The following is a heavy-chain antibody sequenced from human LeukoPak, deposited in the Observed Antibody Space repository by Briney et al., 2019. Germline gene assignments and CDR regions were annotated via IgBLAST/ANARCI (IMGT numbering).Heavy chain of an antibody. Sequence: PGGSLRLSCAASGFTLSSYAMSWVRQAPGKGLEWVSAISDSGNTYHADSVKGRFTISRDNAENSLYLQMNSLRADDTAVYYCARVTPIREVSWGRGTLVTVSS. D-gene: IGHD2-15*01. V-gene: IGHV3-23*01. CDR1: GFTLSSYA. J-gene: IGHJ5*02. CDR2: ISDSGNT. CDR3: ARVTPIREVS.